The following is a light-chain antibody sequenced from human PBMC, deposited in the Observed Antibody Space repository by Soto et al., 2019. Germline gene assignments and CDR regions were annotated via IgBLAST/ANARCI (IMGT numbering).Light chain of an antibody. CDR1: DSDVGGYNF. CDR3: SSFRRSNTPHVL. CDR2: GVT. Sequence: QSVLTQPASVSGSPGQSITISCTGTDSDVGGYNFVSWYQQHPGKAPKLMIYGVTNRPSGVSNRFSGSKSGNTASLTISGLQPEDDANYYCSSFRRSNTPHVLFGGGTKLTLL. J-gene: IGLJ2*01. V-gene: IGLV2-14*01.